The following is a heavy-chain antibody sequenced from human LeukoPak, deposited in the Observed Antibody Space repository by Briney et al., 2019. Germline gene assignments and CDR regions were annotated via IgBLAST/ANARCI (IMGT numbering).Heavy chain of an antibody. CDR1: GFTFSSYG. V-gene: IGHV3-33*01. J-gene: IGHJ4*02. D-gene: IGHD1-26*01. Sequence: GRSLRLSCVASGFTFSSYGMHWVRQAPGKGLEWVAVIWYDGSNKYYADSVEGRFTISRDNSKNTLYLQMNSLRAEDTAVCYCARDGEEWELRAFRFDYWGQGTLVTVSS. CDR2: IWYDGSNK. CDR3: ARDGEEWELRAFRFDY.